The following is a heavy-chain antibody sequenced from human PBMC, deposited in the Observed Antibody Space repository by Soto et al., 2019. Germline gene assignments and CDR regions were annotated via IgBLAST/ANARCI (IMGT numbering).Heavy chain of an antibody. CDR3: ARGRYLDSSDYWVANLPFDH. CDR2: ISRSGRGSA. V-gene: IGHV3-23*01. CDR1: GFTFNSYV. J-gene: IGHJ4*02. D-gene: IGHD3-22*01. Sequence: GGSLRLSCAASGFTFNSYVMTWVRQSPGEGLEWVSSISRSGRGSAYYADSVKGRFTISRDNFENTLFLQMNNLRDEDTALYYCARGRYLDSSDYWVANLPFDHWGLGTLVTVSS.